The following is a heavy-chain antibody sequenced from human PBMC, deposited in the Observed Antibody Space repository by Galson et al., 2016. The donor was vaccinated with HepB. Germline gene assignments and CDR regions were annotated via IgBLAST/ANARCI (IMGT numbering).Heavy chain of an antibody. J-gene: IGHJ5*02. CDR3: MGYFDSGP. V-gene: IGHV3-73*01. D-gene: IGHD3-9*01. Sequence: SLRLSCAASGFTFSDAAIYWVRQASGKGLEWLGRMRSKANNYATAYAAAVKGRFTISRGDSKNTAYLQMNSLKTDDTAVYYCMGYFDSGPWGQGTLVIVSS. CDR2: MRSKANNYAT. CDR1: GFTFSDAA.